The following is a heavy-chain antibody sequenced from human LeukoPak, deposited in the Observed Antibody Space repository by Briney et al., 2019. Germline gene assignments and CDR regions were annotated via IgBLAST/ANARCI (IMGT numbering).Heavy chain of an antibody. J-gene: IGHJ4*02. Sequence: PGGSLRLSCAASGFTFSDYYMSWIRQAPGKGLEWVSYISSSGSTIYYADSVKGRFTISRDNAKNSLYLQMNSLRAEDTAVYYCARSPYFYDSSGLHFDYWGQGILVTVSS. CDR1: GFTFSDYY. D-gene: IGHD3-22*01. CDR2: ISSSGSTI. CDR3: ARSPYFYDSSGLHFDY. V-gene: IGHV3-11*04.